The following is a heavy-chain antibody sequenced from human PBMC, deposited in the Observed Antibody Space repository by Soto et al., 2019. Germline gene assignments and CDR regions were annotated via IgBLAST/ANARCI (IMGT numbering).Heavy chain of an antibody. Sequence: QVHLQESGPGLVKASETLSLTCTVSGGSIRSYYWTWIRQPPGKGLEWLGYIFYSGSTFYNPSLKSRVTIAIHTSKSQFSLQLTSVTAADTAVYYCARGAADTAMVDSWGQGTLVNVSS. V-gene: IGHV4-59*01. J-gene: IGHJ4*02. D-gene: IGHD5-18*01. CDR2: IFYSGST. CDR1: GGSIRSYY. CDR3: ARGAADTAMVDS.